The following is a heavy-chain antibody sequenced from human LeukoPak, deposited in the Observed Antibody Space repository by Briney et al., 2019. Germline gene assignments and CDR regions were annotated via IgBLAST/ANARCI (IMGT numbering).Heavy chain of an antibody. D-gene: IGHD1-14*01. CDR3: ARDRETTGYYYYMDV. CDR2: INPSGGST. J-gene: IGHJ6*03. CDR1: GYTFASYY. V-gene: IGHV1-46*01. Sequence: GASVKVSCKASGYTFASYYMHWVRQAPGQGLEWMGIINPSGGSTSYAQKFQGRVTMTRDMSTSTVYMELSSLRSEDTAVYYCARDRETTGYYYYMDVWGKGTTVTVSS.